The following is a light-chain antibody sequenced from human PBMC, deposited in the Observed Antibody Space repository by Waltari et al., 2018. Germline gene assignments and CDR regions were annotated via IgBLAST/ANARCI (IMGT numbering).Light chain of an antibody. CDR1: SGPAHNA. V-gene: IGLV4-69*01. CDR3: QTWDTAILL. J-gene: IGLJ3*02. CDR2: INSDGSH. Sequence: QLVLTQSPSASASLGASAKVTCTLSSGPAHNATAWHQQQPGRGPRFLVRINSDGSHKKGDGVPDRFSGSRSGTEFYLTISSLQSEDEGDYYCQTWDTAILLFGGGTKLSVL.